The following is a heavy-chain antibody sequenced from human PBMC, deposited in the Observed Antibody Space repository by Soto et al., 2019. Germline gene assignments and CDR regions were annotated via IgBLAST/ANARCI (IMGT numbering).Heavy chain of an antibody. Sequence: SETLSLTCTVSGGSISSGDYYWSWIRQPPGKGLEWIGYIYYSGSTYYNPSLKSRVTISVDTSKNQFSLKLSSVTAADTAVYYCATGRERPYYYGMDVWGQGTTVTVSS. D-gene: IGHD1-1*01. CDR3: ATGRERPYYYGMDV. J-gene: IGHJ6*02. V-gene: IGHV4-30-4*01. CDR2: IYYSGST. CDR1: GGSISSGDYY.